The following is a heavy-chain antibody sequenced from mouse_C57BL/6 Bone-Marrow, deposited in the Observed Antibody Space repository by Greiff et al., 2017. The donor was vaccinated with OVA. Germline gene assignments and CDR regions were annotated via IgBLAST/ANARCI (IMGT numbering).Heavy chain of an antibody. CDR1: GYTFTDYY. CDR2: INPNNGGT. J-gene: IGHJ1*03. V-gene: IGHV1-26*01. CDR3: AREGKSYWYFDV. Sequence: VQLQQSGPELVKPGASVKISCKASGYTFTDYYMNWVKQSPGKSLEWIGDINPNNGGTSYNQKFKGKATLTVDKSSSTAYMELRSLTSEDSAVYYCAREGKSYWYFDVWGTGTTVTVSS.